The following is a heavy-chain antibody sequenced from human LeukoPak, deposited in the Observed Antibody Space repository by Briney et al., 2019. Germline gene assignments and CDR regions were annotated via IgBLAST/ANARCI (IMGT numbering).Heavy chain of an antibody. CDR3: ARAPLEGFDY. Sequence: ASVKVSCKASGGTFSSYAISWVRQAPGQGLEWMGWINPNSGATNYAQKFQGRVTMTRDTFITTAYMELTSLRSDDTAVYYCARAPLEGFDYWGQGTLVTVSS. V-gene: IGHV1-2*02. CDR2: INPNSGAT. CDR1: GGTFSSYA. J-gene: IGHJ4*02.